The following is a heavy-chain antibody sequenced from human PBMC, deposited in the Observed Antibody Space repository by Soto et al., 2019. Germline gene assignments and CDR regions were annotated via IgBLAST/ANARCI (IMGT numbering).Heavy chain of an antibody. CDR1: GFTFSSYW. Sequence: EVQLVESGGGLVQPGESLRLSCAASGFTFSSYWMHWVRQAPGKGLVWVSRINSDGSSTNYADSVKGQFTISRDNAKNTLYRQMNSLRAEDTAVYYCGRGASGSYRLDYWGQGTLVTVSS. D-gene: IGHD3-10*01. V-gene: IGHV3-74*01. CDR3: GRGASGSYRLDY. J-gene: IGHJ4*02. CDR2: INSDGSST.